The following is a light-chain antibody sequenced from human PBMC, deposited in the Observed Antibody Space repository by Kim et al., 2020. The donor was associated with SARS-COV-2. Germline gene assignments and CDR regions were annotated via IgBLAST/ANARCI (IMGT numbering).Light chain of an antibody. CDR1: NSVIKS. Sequence: PTMTARITCERNNSVIKSVHWYQQKPEQAPVLGIYYDSARPSGIPGRFSGSNSGNTATLTSSRFEAGDEADYYCQVWDSSSDHVVFGGGTQLTVL. CDR2: YDS. J-gene: IGLJ2*01. CDR3: QVWDSSSDHVV. V-gene: IGLV3-21*04.